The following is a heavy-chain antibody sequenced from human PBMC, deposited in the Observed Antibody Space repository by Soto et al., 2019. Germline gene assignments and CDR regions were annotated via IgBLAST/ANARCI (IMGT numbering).Heavy chain of an antibody. D-gene: IGHD3-10*01. V-gene: IGHV3-33*03. Sequence: GGSLRLSCAASGFTFISYGMHWVRQAPCKGLEWVAVIWYDGSNKYYADSVKGRFTISRDNSKNTLYLQMNSLRAEDTAVYYCAKGGLWFGELLIYGMDVWGQGTTVTVSS. J-gene: IGHJ6*02. CDR3: AKGGLWFGELLIYGMDV. CDR1: GFTFISYG. CDR2: IWYDGSNK.